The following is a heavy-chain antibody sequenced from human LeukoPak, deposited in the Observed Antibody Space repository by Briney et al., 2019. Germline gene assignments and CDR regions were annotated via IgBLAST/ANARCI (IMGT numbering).Heavy chain of an antibody. V-gene: IGHV4-34*01. CDR3: ARGGWWDNWNRLDL. CDR2: INHSGST. J-gene: IGHJ5*02. CDR1: GGSFSSYY. D-gene: IGHD1-1*01. Sequence: SETLSLTCAVYGGSFSSYYWNWIRQPPGKGLEWIGEINHSGSTNYNPSLKSRLSISVDTSKNQVSLKLTSVTAADTAVYYCARGGWWDNWNRLDLWGQGTLVTVSS.